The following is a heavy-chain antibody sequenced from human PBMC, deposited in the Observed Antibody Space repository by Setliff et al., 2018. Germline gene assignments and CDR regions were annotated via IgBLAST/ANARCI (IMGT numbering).Heavy chain of an antibody. V-gene: IGHV5-51*01. Sequence: PGESLKISCKGSGYTFANYWIAWVRQMPGKGLEWMGIVYPGDSDTRYSPLFQGQVIISADRSINTAYLQWRSLEASDTAMYYCARHEDRNKCTSSSCYRENDAFDVWGQGAMVTVSS. J-gene: IGHJ3*01. CDR2: VYPGDSDT. CDR1: GYTFANYW. D-gene: IGHD2-2*01. CDR3: ARHEDRNKCTSSSCYRENDAFDV.